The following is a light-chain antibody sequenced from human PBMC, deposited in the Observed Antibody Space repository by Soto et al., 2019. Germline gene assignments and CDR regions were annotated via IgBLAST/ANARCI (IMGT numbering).Light chain of an antibody. CDR2: AAS. J-gene: IGKJ1*01. CDR1: QSLSSN. V-gene: IGKV3-15*01. CDR3: QQYNVWPTWT. Sequence: EIVMTQSPATLSVSPGERATLSCRASQSLSSNLAWYQQKPGQAPRLLMYAASTMATGIPATFSGSGSGTDFTFTITSLPSKDCAQYYCQQYNVWPTWTFDEGTKVEIE.